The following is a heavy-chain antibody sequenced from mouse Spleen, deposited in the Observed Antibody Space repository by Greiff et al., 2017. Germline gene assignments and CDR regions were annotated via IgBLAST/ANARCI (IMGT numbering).Heavy chain of an antibody. Sequence: ESGPGLVKPSQSLSLTCSVTGYSITSGYYWNWIRQFPGNKLEWMGYISYDGSNNYNPSLKNRISITRDTSKNQFFLKLNSVTTEDTATYYCARVELGRRYFDVWGTGTTVTVSS. V-gene: IGHV3-6*01. CDR2: ISYDGSN. CDR3: ARVELGRRYFDV. J-gene: IGHJ1*03. CDR1: GYSITSGYY. D-gene: IGHD4-1*01.